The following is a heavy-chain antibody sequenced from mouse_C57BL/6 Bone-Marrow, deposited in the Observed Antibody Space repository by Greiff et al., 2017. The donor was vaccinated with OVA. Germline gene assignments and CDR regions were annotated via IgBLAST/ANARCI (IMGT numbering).Heavy chain of an antibody. CDR2: IDPENGDP. CDR3: TRITAVVAFDY. Sequence: EVHLVESGAELVRPGASVKLSCTASGFNIKDDYMHWVKQRPEQGLEWIGWIDPENGDPEYASKFQGKATITADPSSNTAYLQLSSLTSEDTAVYYCTRITAVVAFDYWGQGTTLTVSS. V-gene: IGHV14-4*01. J-gene: IGHJ2*01. CDR1: GFNIKDDY. D-gene: IGHD1-1*01.